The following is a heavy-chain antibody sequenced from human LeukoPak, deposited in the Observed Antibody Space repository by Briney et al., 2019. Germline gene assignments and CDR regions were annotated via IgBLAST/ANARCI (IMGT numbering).Heavy chain of an antibody. J-gene: IGHJ4*02. D-gene: IGHD3-22*01. CDR3: ARRGGGYYPYYFDY. V-gene: IGHV4-34*01. Sequence: TSETLSLTCAVYGGSFSGSYWSWIRQPPGKGLEWIGEINHSGSTNYNPSLKSRVTISVDKSKNQFSLDLSSVTAADTAVYYCARRGGGYYPYYFDYWGQGTLVTVSS. CDR1: GGSFSGSY. CDR2: INHSGST.